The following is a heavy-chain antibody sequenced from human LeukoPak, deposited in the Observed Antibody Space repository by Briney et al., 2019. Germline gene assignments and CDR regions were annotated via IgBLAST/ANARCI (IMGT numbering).Heavy chain of an antibody. CDR2: IGSDGSTT. CDR3: ARERSGSSGYYSAIDS. Sequence: PGRSLRVSCVASGFTFSSYWMHWVRQPPGNGLVWVSRIGSDGSTTTYADSVKGRFTISRDNAKNTLYLQMNSLRAEDTAVYYCARERSGSSGYYSAIDSWGQGTLVTVSS. CDR1: GFTFSSYW. V-gene: IGHV3-74*01. J-gene: IGHJ4*02. D-gene: IGHD3-22*01.